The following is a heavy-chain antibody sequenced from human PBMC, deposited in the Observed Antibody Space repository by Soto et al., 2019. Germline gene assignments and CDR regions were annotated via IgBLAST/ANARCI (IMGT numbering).Heavy chain of an antibody. V-gene: IGHV3-30-3*01. D-gene: IGHD2-15*01. CDR1: GFTFSSYA. CDR3: AGDLRVVVAAISHAFDI. Sequence: PGGSLRLSCAASGFTFSSYAMHWVRQAPGKGLEWVAVISYDGSNKYYADSVKGRFTISRDNSKNTLYLQMNSLRAEDTAVYYCAGDLRVVVAAISHAFDIWGQGTSVTVSS. CDR2: ISYDGSNK. J-gene: IGHJ3*02.